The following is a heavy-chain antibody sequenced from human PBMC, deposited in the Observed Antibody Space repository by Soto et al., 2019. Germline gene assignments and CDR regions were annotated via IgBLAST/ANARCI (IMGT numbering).Heavy chain of an antibody. V-gene: IGHV3-15*07. J-gene: IGHJ4*02. D-gene: IGHD1-1*01. Sequence: EVQLVESGGGLVKPGESLRLSCSASGLAVTHAWINWVRQAPGKGLEWVGRIKSQASGGTADSAPPVKGRFTVSRDDSKNTVYLQMNSLKIEDTGVYYCMSDHDDNGYWGQGTLITVSS. CDR2: IKSQASGGTA. CDR1: GLAVTHAW. CDR3: MSDHDDNGY.